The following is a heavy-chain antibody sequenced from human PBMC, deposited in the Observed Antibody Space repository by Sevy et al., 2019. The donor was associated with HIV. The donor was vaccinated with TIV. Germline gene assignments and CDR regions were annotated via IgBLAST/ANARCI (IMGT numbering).Heavy chain of an antibody. CDR2: ISAYNGNT. Sequence: ASVKVSYKASGYTFISYGITWVRQAPGQGLEWMGWISAYNGNTNYAQKLQGRVTMTTDTSTSTAYMELRSLRSDDTAVYYCARPYCSGGSCYRWYFDYWGQGTLVTVSS. CDR3: ARPYCSGGSCYRWYFDY. J-gene: IGHJ4*02. D-gene: IGHD2-15*01. CDR1: GYTFISYG. V-gene: IGHV1-18*01.